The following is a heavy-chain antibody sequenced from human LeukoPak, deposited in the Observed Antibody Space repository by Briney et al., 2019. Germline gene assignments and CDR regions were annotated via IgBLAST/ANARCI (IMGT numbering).Heavy chain of an antibody. CDR3: ASIPSYDSSGYPFDY. Sequence: GGSLRLSCAASGFTFSSYAMHWVRQAPGKGLEWVAVISYDGSNKYYADSVKGRFTISRDNSKNTLYLQMNSLRAEDTAVYYCASIPSYDSSGYPFDYWGQGTLVTVSS. J-gene: IGHJ4*02. CDR1: GFTFSSYA. D-gene: IGHD3-22*01. CDR2: ISYDGSNK. V-gene: IGHV3-30-3*02.